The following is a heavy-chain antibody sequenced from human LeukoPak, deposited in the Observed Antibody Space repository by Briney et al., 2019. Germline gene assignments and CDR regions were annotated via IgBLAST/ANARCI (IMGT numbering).Heavy chain of an antibody. Sequence: GGSLRLSCAASGFTFSSYAMHWVRQAPGKGLEWVSYISSSSSTIYYADSVKGRFTISRDNAKNSLYLQMNSLRAEDTAVYYCAREGYDFWGVYMDVWGKGTTVTVSS. CDR2: ISSSSSTI. J-gene: IGHJ6*03. CDR1: GFTFSSYA. V-gene: IGHV3-48*01. CDR3: AREGYDFWGVYMDV. D-gene: IGHD3-3*01.